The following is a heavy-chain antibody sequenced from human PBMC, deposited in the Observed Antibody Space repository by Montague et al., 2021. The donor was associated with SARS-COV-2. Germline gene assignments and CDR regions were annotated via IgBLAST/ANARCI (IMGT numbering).Heavy chain of an antibody. V-gene: IGHV4-4*02. D-gene: IGHD6-19*01. Sequence: SETLSLTCAVSGGSISSSNWWSWVRQPPGKGLEWIGEIYHSGSTNYNPSLKSRVTISVDKSKNQFSLKLSSVTAADTAVYYCARVDSSGWYGYYYYGMGVWGQGTTVTVSS. CDR3: ARVDSSGWYGYYYYGMGV. CDR1: GGSISSSNW. CDR2: IYHSGST. J-gene: IGHJ6*02.